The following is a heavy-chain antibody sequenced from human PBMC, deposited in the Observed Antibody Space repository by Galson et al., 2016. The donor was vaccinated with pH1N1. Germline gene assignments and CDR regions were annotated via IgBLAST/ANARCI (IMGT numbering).Heavy chain of an antibody. Sequence: TLSLTCTVSGGSISSGGYYWSWIRQHPGKGLEWIGHIYYSGSTYYNPSLKSRVSISVDTSKNQFSLKLSSVTAADTAVYYCARSLGVGYCTIGVCPGIYMDVWGKGTTVTVSS. J-gene: IGHJ6*03. V-gene: IGHV4-31*03. CDR2: IYYSGST. CDR3: ARSLGVGYCTIGVCPGIYMDV. D-gene: IGHD2-8*01. CDR1: GGSISSGGYY.